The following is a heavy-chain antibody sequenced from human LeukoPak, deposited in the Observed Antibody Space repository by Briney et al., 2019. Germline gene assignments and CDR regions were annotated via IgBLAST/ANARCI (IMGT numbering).Heavy chain of an antibody. CDR2: IYYSGST. J-gene: IGHJ6*02. CDR3: ARERVVAAGKVYYYYGMDV. Sequence: PSETLSLTCTVSGGSISSGGYYWSWIRQHPGKGLEWIGYIYYSGSTYYNPSLKSRVTISVDTSKNQFSLKLSSVTAADTAVYYCARERVVAAGKVYYYYGMDVWGQGTTVTVSS. V-gene: IGHV4-31*03. D-gene: IGHD2-15*01. CDR1: GGSISSGGYY.